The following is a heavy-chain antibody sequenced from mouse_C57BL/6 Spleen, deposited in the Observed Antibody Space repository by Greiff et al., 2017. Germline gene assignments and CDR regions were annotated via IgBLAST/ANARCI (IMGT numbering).Heavy chain of an antibody. CDR3: ARHGGYDVGYAMDY. CDR2: IWSDGST. CDR1: GFSLTSYG. Sequence: VKLQESGPGLVAPSQSLSITCTVSGFSLTSYGVHWVRQPPGKGLEWLVVIWSDGSTTYNSALKSRLSISKDNSKSQVFLKMNSLQTDDTAMYYCARHGGYDVGYAMDYWGQGTSVTVSS. J-gene: IGHJ4*01. V-gene: IGHV2-6-1*01. D-gene: IGHD2-2*01.